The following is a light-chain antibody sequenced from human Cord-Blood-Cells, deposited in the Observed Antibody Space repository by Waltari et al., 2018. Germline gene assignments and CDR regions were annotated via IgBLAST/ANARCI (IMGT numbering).Light chain of an antibody. CDR2: AAS. CDR3: KKLNSYPLT. V-gene: IGKV1-9*01. J-gene: IGKJ4*02. Sequence: DIQLTQSPSFLSASLGARVTIPFPATQCISSYLAWYPQKPGKAPKLLIYAASTLQSGVPSRFGGSGSGTEFALTISSLQPEDFATYYCKKLNSYPLTVGGGTKVDQT. CDR1: QCISSY.